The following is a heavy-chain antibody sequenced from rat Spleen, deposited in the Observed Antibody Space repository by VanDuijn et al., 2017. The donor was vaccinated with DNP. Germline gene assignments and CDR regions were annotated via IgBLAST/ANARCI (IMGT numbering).Heavy chain of an antibody. V-gene: IGHV5-7*01. Sequence: EVQLVESGGGLVQPGRSLKLSCAASGFTFSDYNMAWVRQAPKKGLEWVATISYDGSSTYYRDSVKGRFTISRDNAKSTLYLQMDSLRSEDTATYYCARHGGLTTTFDYWGQGVMVTVSS. CDR2: ISYDGSST. D-gene: IGHD1-10*01. CDR1: GFTFSDYN. CDR3: ARHGGLTTTFDY. J-gene: IGHJ2*01.